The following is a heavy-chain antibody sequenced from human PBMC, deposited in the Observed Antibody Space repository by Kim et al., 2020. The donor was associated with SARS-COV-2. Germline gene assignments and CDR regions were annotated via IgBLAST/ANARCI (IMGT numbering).Heavy chain of an antibody. V-gene: IGHV3-7*01. J-gene: IGHJ4*02. CDR2: IKQDGSEK. CDR3: ASEEGYSGGWYCDY. Sequence: GGSLRLSCAASGFTFSSYWMSWVRQAPGKGLEWVANIKQDGSEKYYVDSVKGRFTISRDNAKNSLYLQMNSLRAEDTAVYYCASEEGYSGGWYCDYWGQGTLVTVSS. CDR1: GFTFSSYW. D-gene: IGHD6-19*01.